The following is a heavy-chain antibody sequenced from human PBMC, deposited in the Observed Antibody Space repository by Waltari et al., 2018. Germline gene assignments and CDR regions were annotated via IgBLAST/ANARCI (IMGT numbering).Heavy chain of an antibody. CDR2: LIPIFGAP. Sequence: QVHLVQSGAAVTKPGSSVKVYCQASGCTFGRYAITWVRQAPGQGLEWMGGLIPIFGAPNYAQRFQGRVTITADESTSTVYMELSSLKSEDTALYFCARRQLGGPLDPWGQGTLVTVSS. J-gene: IGHJ5*02. D-gene: IGHD1-1*01. CDR1: GCTFGRYA. V-gene: IGHV1-69*12. CDR3: ARRQLGGPLDP.